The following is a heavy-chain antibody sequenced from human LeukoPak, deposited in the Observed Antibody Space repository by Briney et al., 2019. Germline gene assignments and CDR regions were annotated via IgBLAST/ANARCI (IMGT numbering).Heavy chain of an antibody. J-gene: IGHJ4*02. CDR3: ARDPTAAAGTFSYFDY. CDR2: ISSSGSTI. Sequence: PGGSLRLSCAASGFTFSSYEMNWVSQAAGKGLEWVSYISSSGSTIYYADSVKGRFTISRDNAKNSLYLQMNTLRAEDTAVYYCARDPTAAAGTFSYFDYWGQGTLVTVSS. CDR1: GFTFSSYE. V-gene: IGHV3-48*03. D-gene: IGHD6-13*01.